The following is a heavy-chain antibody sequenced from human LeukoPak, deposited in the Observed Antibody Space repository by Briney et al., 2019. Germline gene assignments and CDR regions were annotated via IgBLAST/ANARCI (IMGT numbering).Heavy chain of an antibody. D-gene: IGHD2-2*01. V-gene: IGHV5-51*01. CDR3: ARTPTECSSTSCYDYYYYYMDV. CDR1: GYSFTSYW. CDR2: IYPGDSDT. Sequence: GESLKISCKGSGYSFTSYWIGWVRQMPGKGLEWMGIIYPGDSDTRYSPSFQGQVTISADKSISTAYLQWSSPKASDTAMYYCARTPTECSSTSCYDYYYYYMDVWGKGTTVTVSS. J-gene: IGHJ6*03.